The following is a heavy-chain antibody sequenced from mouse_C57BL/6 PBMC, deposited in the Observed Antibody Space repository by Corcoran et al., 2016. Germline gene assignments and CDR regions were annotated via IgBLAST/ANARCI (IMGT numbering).Heavy chain of an antibody. CDR3: ARGHYDFYFDY. CDR2: INPYNGDT. CDR1: GYTFTDYY. Sequence: EVQLQQSGPVLVKPGASVKMSCKASGYTFTDYYMNWVKQSHGKSLEWIGVINPYNGDTSYNQKFKGKATLTVDKSSSTAYMELNSLTSEDSAVYYCARGHYDFYFDYWGQGTTLTVSS. V-gene: IGHV1-19*01. J-gene: IGHJ2*01. D-gene: IGHD2-4*01.